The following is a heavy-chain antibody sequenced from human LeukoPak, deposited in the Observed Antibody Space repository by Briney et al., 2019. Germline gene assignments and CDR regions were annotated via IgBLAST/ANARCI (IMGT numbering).Heavy chain of an antibody. CDR2: ISAYNGYK. CDR3: VRGDCSGVSCYLPEYFRH. J-gene: IGHJ1*01. Sequence: ASVKVSFKASGYTLTSFSISWVRQAPGHGLEWMGWISAYNGYKDYAQKLQGRVTMTTDTSTNTAYMELRSLRSDDTAVYYCVRGDCSGVSCYLPEYFRHWGQGTLVTVSS. CDR1: GYTLTSFS. V-gene: IGHV1-18*01. D-gene: IGHD2-15*01.